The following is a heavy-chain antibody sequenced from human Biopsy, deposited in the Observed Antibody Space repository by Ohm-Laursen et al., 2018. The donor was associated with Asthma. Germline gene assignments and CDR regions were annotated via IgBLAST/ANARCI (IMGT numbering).Heavy chain of an antibody. Sequence: SLRLSCTASGFTVSRDHMFWVRQAPGKGLEWAACISYDGSNKYYADSVKGRSTISRDNSKNTLYLQMNSLRAEDTAVYYCSREEPTSGWYQGSILRWGQGTLVTVSS. CDR1: GFTVSRDH. J-gene: IGHJ4*02. CDR3: SREEPTSGWYQGSILR. CDR2: ISYDGSNK. V-gene: IGHV3-30*03. D-gene: IGHD6-19*01.